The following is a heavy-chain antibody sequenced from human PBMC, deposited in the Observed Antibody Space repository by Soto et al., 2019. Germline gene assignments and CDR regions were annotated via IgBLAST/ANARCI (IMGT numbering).Heavy chain of an antibody. CDR1: GFTFSSYG. Sequence: RRLSCAASGFTFSSYGMHWVRQAPGKGLEWVAVISYDGSNKYYADSVEGRFTISRDNSKNTLYLQMNSLRAEDTAVYYCAKDGSDYYYYGMDVWGQGTTVTVYS. D-gene: IGHD1-26*01. J-gene: IGHJ6*02. V-gene: IGHV3-30*18. CDR2: ISYDGSNK. CDR3: AKDGSDYYYYGMDV.